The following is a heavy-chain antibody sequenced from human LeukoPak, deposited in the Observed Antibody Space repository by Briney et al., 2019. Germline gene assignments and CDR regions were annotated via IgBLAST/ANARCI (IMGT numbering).Heavy chain of an antibody. CDR3: AKARGSTSSLSIDS. CDR1: GFNLSSYA. V-gene: IGHV3-23*01. J-gene: IGHJ4*02. CDR2: ISGSDGST. Sequence: QPGGSLRLSCAASGFNLSSYAMSWVRQAPGKGLEWVSAISGSDGSTYLADSVKGRFTISRDISKNTLSLQMNSLRAEDTAVYYCAKARGSTSSLSIDSWGQGTLVTVSS. D-gene: IGHD2-15*01.